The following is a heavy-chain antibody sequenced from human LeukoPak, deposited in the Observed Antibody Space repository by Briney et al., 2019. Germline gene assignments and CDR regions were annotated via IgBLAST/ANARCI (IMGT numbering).Heavy chain of an antibody. J-gene: IGHJ5*02. D-gene: IGHD3-10*01. V-gene: IGHV3-7*01. CDR3: ARDRRRNYYGSGSYENWFDP. Sequence: PGGSLRLSCAASGFTFSSYWMSWVRQAPGKGLEWVANIKQDGSEKYYVDSVKGRFIISRDNAKNSLYLQMNSLRAEDTAVYYCARDRRRNYYGSGSYENWFDPWGQGTLVTVSS. CDR2: IKQDGSEK. CDR1: GFTFSSYW.